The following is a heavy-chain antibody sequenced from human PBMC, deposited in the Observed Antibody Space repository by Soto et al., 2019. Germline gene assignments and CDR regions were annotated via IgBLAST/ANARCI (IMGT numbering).Heavy chain of an antibody. CDR2: IKQDGSEK. CDR3: TLSGSYYVAY. D-gene: IGHD1-26*01. CDR1: GFTFSSYW. Sequence: GSLRLSCAASGFTFSSYWMSWVRQAPGKGLEWVANIKQDGSEKYYVDSVKGRFTISRDNAKNTLYLQMNSLKTEDTAVYYCTLSGSYYVAYWGQGTLVTVSS. J-gene: IGHJ4*02. V-gene: IGHV3-7*03.